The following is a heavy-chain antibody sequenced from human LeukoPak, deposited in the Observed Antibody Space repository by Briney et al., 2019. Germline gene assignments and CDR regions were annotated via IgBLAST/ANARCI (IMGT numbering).Heavy chain of an antibody. J-gene: IGHJ5*02. D-gene: IGHD4-23*01. Sequence: VASVKVSCKASGYTFTGYHIHWVRQAPGQGLEWMGWINPNSGTTNFAQKFQGRVTLTRDTSISTAYMELSRLRSDDTAVYYCARIPGALATTLVAAPWGQGTLVTVSS. CDR3: ARIPGALATTLVAAP. CDR2: INPNSGTT. CDR1: GYTFTGYH. V-gene: IGHV1-2*02.